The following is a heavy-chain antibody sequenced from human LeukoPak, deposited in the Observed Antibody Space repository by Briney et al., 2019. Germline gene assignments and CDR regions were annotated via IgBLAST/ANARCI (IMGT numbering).Heavy chain of an antibody. J-gene: IGHJ5*02. Sequence: GASVKVSCKASGYTFTGYYMHWVRQAPGQGLEWMGGIIPIFGTANYAQKFQGRVTITADESTSTAYMELSSLRSEDTAVYYCARHYGDYEFWWFDPWGQGTLVTVSS. V-gene: IGHV1-69*13. D-gene: IGHD4-17*01. CDR2: IIPIFGTA. CDR1: GYTFTGYY. CDR3: ARHYGDYEFWWFDP.